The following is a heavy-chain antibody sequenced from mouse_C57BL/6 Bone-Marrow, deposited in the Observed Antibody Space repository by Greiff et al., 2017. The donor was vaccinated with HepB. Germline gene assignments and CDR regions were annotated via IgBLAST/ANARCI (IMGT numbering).Heavy chain of an antibody. V-gene: IGHV1-7*01. Sequence: VQLVESGAELAKPGASVKLSCKASGYTFTSYWMHWVKQRPGQGLEWIGYINPSSGYTKYNQKFKDKATLTADKSSSTAYMQLSSLTYEDSAVYYCARIPPDMVTTSWFAYWGQGTLVTVSA. J-gene: IGHJ3*01. CDR2: INPSSGYT. D-gene: IGHD2-2*01. CDR1: GYTFTSYW. CDR3: ARIPPDMVTTSWFAY.